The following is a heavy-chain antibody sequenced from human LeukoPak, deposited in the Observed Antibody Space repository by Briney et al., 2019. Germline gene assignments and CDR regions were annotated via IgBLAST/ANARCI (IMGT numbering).Heavy chain of an antibody. D-gene: IGHD3-10*01. CDR2: IKQDGSEA. Sequence: GGSLRLSCAASEFTFNRYWMSWVRQAPGKGLQWVANIKQDGSEAQYVDSVKGRFTISRDNAKNSLSLQMNSLNVDDTGVYFCTRDALFGSGRAHLDFWSQGTLVSVSS. CDR3: TRDALFGSGRAHLDF. CDR1: EFTFNRYW. J-gene: IGHJ4*02. V-gene: IGHV3-7*04.